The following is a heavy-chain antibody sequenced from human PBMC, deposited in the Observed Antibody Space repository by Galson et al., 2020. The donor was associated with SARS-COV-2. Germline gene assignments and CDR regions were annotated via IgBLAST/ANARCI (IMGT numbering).Heavy chain of an antibody. Sequence: GSLRLSCAASGFTFSSYDMHWVRQATGKGLEWVSAIGTAGDTYYPGSVKGRFTISRENAKNSLYLQMNSLRAGDTAVYYCARAEYSSGWYYYYGMDVWGQGTTVTVSS. CDR2: IGTAGDT. CDR1: GFTFSSYD. J-gene: IGHJ6*02. D-gene: IGHD6-19*01. V-gene: IGHV3-13*01. CDR3: ARAEYSSGWYYYYGMDV.